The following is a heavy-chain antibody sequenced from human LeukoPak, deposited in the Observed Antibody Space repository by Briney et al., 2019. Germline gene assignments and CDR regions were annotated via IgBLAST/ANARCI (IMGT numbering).Heavy chain of an antibody. CDR2: IYYSGST. CDR1: GGSISSYY. Sequence: SETLSLTCTVSGGSISSYYWSWIRQPPGEGLEWIGYIYYSGSTNYNPSLKSRATISVDTSKNQFSLKLTSLTAADTAVYYCARAGVSSGYWSLWGQGTLVTVSS. V-gene: IGHV4-59*01. CDR3: ARAGVSSGYWSL. D-gene: IGHD3-22*01. J-gene: IGHJ4*02.